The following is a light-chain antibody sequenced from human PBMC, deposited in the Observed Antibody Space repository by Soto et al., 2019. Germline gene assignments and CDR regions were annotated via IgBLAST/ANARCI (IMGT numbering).Light chain of an antibody. V-gene: IGKV3-15*01. CDR1: RIVSVN. J-gene: IGKJ2*01. CDR2: GAS. Sequence: EIVMTQSPATLSVSPGEGATLSCRASRIVSVNLAWYQQKPGQAPRLLIYGASTRATGIPARFSGGGSGTDFTLTISSLQSEDSAIYYCQQYNQWPLYTFGQGTKLEI. CDR3: QQYNQWPLYT.